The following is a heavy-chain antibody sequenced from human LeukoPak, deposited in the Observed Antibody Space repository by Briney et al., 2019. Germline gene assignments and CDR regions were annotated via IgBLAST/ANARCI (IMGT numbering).Heavy chain of an antibody. D-gene: IGHD1-26*01. J-gene: IGHJ4*02. CDR1: GGSISSYC. CDR3: ARLVGAYYFDY. V-gene: IGHV4-59*08. Sequence: PSETLSLTCTVSGGSISSYCWSWIRQPPGKGLEWIGYIYYSGSTNYNPSLKSRVTISVDTSKNQFSLKLSSVTAADTAVYYCARLVGAYYFDYWGQGTLVTVSS. CDR2: IYYSGST.